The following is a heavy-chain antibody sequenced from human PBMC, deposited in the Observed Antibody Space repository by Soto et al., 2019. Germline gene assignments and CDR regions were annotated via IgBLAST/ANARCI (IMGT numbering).Heavy chain of an antibody. CDR3: AKDEGYIWGSYRYKYAFDI. CDR2: ISGSGGST. D-gene: IGHD3-16*02. CDR1: GFTFSSYA. V-gene: IGHV3-23*01. Sequence: GGSLRLSCAASGFTFSSYAMSWVRQAPGKGLEWVSAISGSGGSTYYADSVKGRFTISRDNSKNTLYLQMNSLRAEDTAVYYCAKDEGYIWGSYRYKYAFDIWGQGTMVTVSS. J-gene: IGHJ3*02.